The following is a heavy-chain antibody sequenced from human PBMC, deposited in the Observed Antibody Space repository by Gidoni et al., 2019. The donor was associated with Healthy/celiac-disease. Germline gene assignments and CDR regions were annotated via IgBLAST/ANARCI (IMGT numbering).Heavy chain of an antibody. V-gene: IGHV3-30-3*01. CDR1: GFTFSSSS. J-gene: IGHJ4*02. CDR2: ISYDGSNK. Sequence: QVQLVESGGGVVQPGRSLRLSCAASGFTFSSSSMPLVRQAPGKGLEWVAVISYDGSNKYYADSVKGRFTISRDNSKNTLYLQMNSLRAEDTAVYYCARGVVWYYYGSGSYYSPDYFDYWGQGTLVTVSS. CDR3: ARGVVWYYYGSGSYYSPDYFDY. D-gene: IGHD3-10*01.